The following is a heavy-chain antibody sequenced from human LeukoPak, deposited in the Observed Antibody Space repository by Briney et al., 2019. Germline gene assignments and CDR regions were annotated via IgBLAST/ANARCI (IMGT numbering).Heavy chain of an antibody. CDR1: GMTFSSHW. D-gene: IGHD1-1*01. J-gene: IGHJ4*02. V-gene: IGHV3-7*01. CDR2: IKSDGSEK. CDR3: ARYCTFRTCSGTKFDS. Sequence: GGSLRLSCAASGMTFSSHWMSWVRQAPGKGLEWVANIKSDGSEKYYLDSVKGRFTISRDNAKNSLYPQMNSLRAEDSAVYYCARYCTFRTCSGTKFDSWGQGTLVTVSS.